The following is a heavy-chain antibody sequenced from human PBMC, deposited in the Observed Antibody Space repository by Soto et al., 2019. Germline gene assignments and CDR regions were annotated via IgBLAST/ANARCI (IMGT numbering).Heavy chain of an antibody. Sequence: ASVKVSCKASGYTFTSYAMHWVRQAPGQRLEWMGWINAGNGNTKYSQKFQGRVTITRDTSASTAYMELSSLRSEDTAVYCCAREGFDFWSGYPPYYYYGMDVWGQGTTVTVSS. CDR2: INAGNGNT. CDR1: GYTFTSYA. D-gene: IGHD3-3*01. J-gene: IGHJ6*02. V-gene: IGHV1-3*01. CDR3: AREGFDFWSGYPPYYYYGMDV.